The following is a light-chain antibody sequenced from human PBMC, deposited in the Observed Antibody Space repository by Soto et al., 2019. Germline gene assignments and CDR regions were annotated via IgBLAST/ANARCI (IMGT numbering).Light chain of an antibody. CDR2: YSN. CDR3: AAWDDRLRGYV. Sequence: QSVLTQSASASGTPGQRVTISCSGGTSNIGKNAVYWFQLLPGTAPKLLIYYSNNRPSGISDRFSGSKSGTSASLAISGLRTEDEADYYCAAWDDRLRGYVFATGTKVTVL. V-gene: IGLV1-47*01. CDR1: TSNIGKNA. J-gene: IGLJ1*01.